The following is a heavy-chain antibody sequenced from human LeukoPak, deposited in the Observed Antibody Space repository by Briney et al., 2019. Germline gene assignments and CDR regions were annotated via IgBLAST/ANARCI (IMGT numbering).Heavy chain of an antibody. J-gene: IGHJ4*02. Sequence: GGSLRLSCAASGFTFSNYAMYWVRQAPGKGPEYVSVITGNGVSTYYANSVKGRFIISRDNSKNTLYLQMGSLRAEDMAVYYCAGDPYSGNSFYFDYWGQGTLVTVSS. CDR3: AGDPYSGNSFYFDY. V-gene: IGHV3-64*01. CDR2: ITGNGVST. CDR1: GFTFSNYA. D-gene: IGHD6-13*01.